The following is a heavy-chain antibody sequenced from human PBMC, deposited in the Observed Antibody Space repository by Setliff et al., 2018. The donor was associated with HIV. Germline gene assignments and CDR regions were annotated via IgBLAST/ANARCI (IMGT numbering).Heavy chain of an antibody. CDR1: GGSFSDYQ. J-gene: IGHJ5*02. V-gene: IGHV3-74*01. CDR2: IDDDGRT. CDR3: ARRYCGGNSCSVNWFDP. D-gene: IGHD2-15*01. Sequence: ETLSLTCAVYGGSFSDYQWSWVRQSPGKGLVWVSQIDDDGRTTYADSVKGRFTISRDNAKNTLYLQMNSLRAEDTAVYYCARRYCGGNSCSVNWFDPWGQGTLVTVSS.